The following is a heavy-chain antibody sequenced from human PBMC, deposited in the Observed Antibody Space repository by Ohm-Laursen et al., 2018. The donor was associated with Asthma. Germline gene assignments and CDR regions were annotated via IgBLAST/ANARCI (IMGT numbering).Heavy chain of an antibody. J-gene: IGHJ6*02. CDR1: GFTFDDYA. V-gene: IGHV3-9*01. CDR3: AKDIKVTSGHNYPYYYYYGMDV. Sequence: SLRLSCAAFGFTFDDYAMHWVRQAPGKGLEWASGISWTSGSIGYADSVKGRFTISRDNAKNSLYLQMNSLRAEDTALYYCAKDIKVTSGHNYPYYYYYGMDVWGQGTTVTVSS. CDR2: ISWTSGSI. D-gene: IGHD5-24*01.